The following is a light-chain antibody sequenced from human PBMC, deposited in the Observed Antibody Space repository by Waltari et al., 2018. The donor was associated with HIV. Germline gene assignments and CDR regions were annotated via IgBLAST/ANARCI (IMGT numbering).Light chain of an antibody. CDR2: DVT. V-gene: IGLV2-11*01. J-gene: IGLJ3*02. CDR3: CSYTGTYTLL. Sequence: QSALTQPRTVSGSPGQPVTISCTATRSDVGDYNYVSCYPQHPGKAPKVMIYDVTKRPSGVPDRFSGSKSGNTAALTISGRQAEDEADYYCCSYTGTYTLLFGGGTKLTVL. CDR1: RSDVGDYNY.